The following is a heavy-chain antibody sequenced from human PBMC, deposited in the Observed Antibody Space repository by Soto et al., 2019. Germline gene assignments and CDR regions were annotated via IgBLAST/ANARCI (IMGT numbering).Heavy chain of an antibody. J-gene: IGHJ6*02. CDR2: FFSDAER. CDR3: ARLNADSGSHYYALDV. D-gene: IGHD4-17*01. V-gene: IGHV2-26*03. CDR1: GFSLSNGRSG. Sequence: QVTLKESGPVLVKPTETLTLTCTISGFSLSNGRSGVSWIRQPPGKALEWLAHFFSDAERSYSTSMQSRLTMSKVTSGTQVVLSMTNMGPQDTGTYYCARLNADSGSHYYALDVWGQGTTVTVSS.